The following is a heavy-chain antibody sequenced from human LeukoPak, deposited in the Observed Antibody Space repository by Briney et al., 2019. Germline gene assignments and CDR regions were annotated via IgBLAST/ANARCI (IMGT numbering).Heavy chain of an antibody. J-gene: IGHJ4*02. CDR1: GFTFSSYG. CDR2: ISYDGSNK. D-gene: IGHD6-13*01. CDR3: AKADSSSCPFG. V-gene: IGHV3-30*18. Sequence: GGSLRLSCAASGFTFSSYGMHWVRQAPGKGLEWVVVISYDGSNKYYADSVKGRFTISRDNSKNTLYLQMNSLRAEDTAVYYCAKADSSSCPFGWGRGTLVTVSS.